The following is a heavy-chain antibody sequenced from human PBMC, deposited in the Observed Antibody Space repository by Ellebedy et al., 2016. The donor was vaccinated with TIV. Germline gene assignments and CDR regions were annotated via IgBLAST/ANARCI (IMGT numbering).Heavy chain of an antibody. D-gene: IGHD4-17*01. V-gene: IGHV3-7*01. J-gene: IGHJ3*01. CDR1: GFSFRSYW. CDR2: INQDGSDK. CDR3: ATDGSYGDFLSPAHAFVF. Sequence: GESLKISCGASGFSFRSYWMTWVRQAPGKGLEWVANINQDGSDKYYVDSVKGRFTISRDNAKNSLYLQMDSLRAEDTALYYCATDGSYGDFLSPAHAFVFWGQGTMVTVSS.